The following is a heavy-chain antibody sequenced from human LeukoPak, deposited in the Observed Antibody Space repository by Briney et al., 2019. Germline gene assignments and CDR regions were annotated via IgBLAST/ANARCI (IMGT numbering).Heavy chain of an antibody. CDR3: ARKGGDFEIAFGPSAY. CDR1: GFTFSSYG. CDR2: IWYDGSNK. V-gene: IGHV3-33*01. D-gene: IGHD3-16*01. J-gene: IGHJ4*02. Sequence: PGGSLRLSCAASGFTFSSYGMHWVRQAPGKGLEWVAVIWYDGSNKYYADSVKGRFTISRDNSKNTLYLQMNSLRAEDTAVYYCARKGGDFEIAFGPSAYWGQGTLVTVSS.